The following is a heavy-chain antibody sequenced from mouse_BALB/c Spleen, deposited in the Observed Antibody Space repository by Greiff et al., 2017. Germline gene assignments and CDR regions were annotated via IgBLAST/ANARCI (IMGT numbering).Heavy chain of an antibody. V-gene: IGHV5-6-4*01. CDR3: TRALRDYFDY. Sequence: EVQRVESGGGLVKPGGSLKLSCAASGFTFSSYTMSWVRQTPEKRLEWVATISSGGSYTYYPDSVKGRFTISRDNANNTLYLQMSSLKSEDTAMYYCTRALRDYFDYWGQGTTLTVSS. CDR2: ISSGGSYT. J-gene: IGHJ2*01. D-gene: IGHD1-1*01. CDR1: GFTFSSYT.